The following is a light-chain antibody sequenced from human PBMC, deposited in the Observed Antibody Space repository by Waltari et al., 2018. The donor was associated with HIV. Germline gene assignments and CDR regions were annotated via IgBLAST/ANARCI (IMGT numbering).Light chain of an antibody. V-gene: IGLV4-69*01. CDR2: INSDGSH. CDR3: QTWGTGIQDVV. Sequence: HLVLTQSPSASDSLGAPVKLPCSLSSWHTPYADACHQPQPQKGPRFLITINSDGSHNKGDGIPDRFSGSCSGSEPYLTISSLQSEDEADYYCQTWGTGIQDVVFGGGTKLTVL. CDR1: SWHTPYA. J-gene: IGLJ2*01.